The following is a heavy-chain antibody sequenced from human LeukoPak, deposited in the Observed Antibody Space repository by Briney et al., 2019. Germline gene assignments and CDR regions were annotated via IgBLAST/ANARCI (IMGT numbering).Heavy chain of an antibody. Sequence: SETLSLTCTVSGDSISSYNYFWGWIRQPPGKGLEWVGSIYYRGNTYYNPSLKSRVTLSADTSKNQFSLKVTSVTAADTAVYYCARQTWGGNYHPYYFDYWGQGTLVPVSS. D-gene: IGHD1-26*01. CDR3: ARQTWGGNYHPYYFDY. CDR1: GDSISSYNYF. J-gene: IGHJ4*02. V-gene: IGHV4-39*01. CDR2: IYYRGNT.